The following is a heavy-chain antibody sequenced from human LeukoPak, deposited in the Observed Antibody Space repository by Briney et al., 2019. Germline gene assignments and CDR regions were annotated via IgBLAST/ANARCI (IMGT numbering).Heavy chain of an antibody. J-gene: IGHJ4*02. CDR2: IYYSGSR. CDR1: GGSISSSVYY. V-gene: IGHV4-39*01. Sequence: SETLPLTCTVSGGSISSSVYYWGWIRQPPGKGLEWIGSIYYSGSRYYNPSLKSRVTISVDPSQNQFSLNLSSVTAADTAVYYCARRGSTSCYACFEYWGQGTLVTVSS. D-gene: IGHD2-2*01. CDR3: ARRGSTSCYACFEY.